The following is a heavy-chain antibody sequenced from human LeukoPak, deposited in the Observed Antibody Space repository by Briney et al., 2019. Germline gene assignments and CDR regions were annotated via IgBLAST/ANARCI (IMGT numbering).Heavy chain of an antibody. CDR3: ARVIAFSGNYGGGFDY. V-gene: IGHV3-33*08. CDR2: IWYGGGNK. J-gene: IGHJ4*02. Sequence: GGSLRLSCAASGFTFSSYGMHWVRQAPGKGLEWVAVIWYGGGNKYYADSVKGRFTISRDNSKNTLYLQMNSLRAEDTAVYYCARVIAFSGNYGGGFDYWGQGTLVTVSS. CDR1: GFTFSSYG. D-gene: IGHD1-26*01.